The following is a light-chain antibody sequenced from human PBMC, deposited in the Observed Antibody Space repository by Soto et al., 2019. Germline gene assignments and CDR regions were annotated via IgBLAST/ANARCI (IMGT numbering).Light chain of an antibody. CDR2: AAS. J-gene: IGKJ5*01. CDR1: QNVDNY. Sequence: DIQMTQSPSSLSASVGDTVTLTCRASQNVDNYLKWYQQKPGKGPGLLIYAASTLQSGVPSRFSGSGSGTHFTLTIGSLQPEDIGTYYCQHYDNFPITFGQGTRLEIK. CDR3: QHYDNFPIT. V-gene: IGKV1-33*01.